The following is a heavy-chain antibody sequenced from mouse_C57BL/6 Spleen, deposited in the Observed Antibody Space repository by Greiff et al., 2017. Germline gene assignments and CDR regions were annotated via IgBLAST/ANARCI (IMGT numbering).Heavy chain of an antibody. CDR2: IYPSDSET. CDR3: ARGYYGSIDY. D-gene: IGHD1-1*01. CDR1: GYTFTSYW. Sequence: VQLQQPGAELVRPGSSVKLSCKASGYTFTSYWMDWVKQRPGQGLEWIGNIYPSDSETHYNQKFKDKATLTVDKSSSTAYMQLSSLTSEDSAVYYCARGYYGSIDYWDQGTTLTVSS. J-gene: IGHJ2*01. V-gene: IGHV1-61*01.